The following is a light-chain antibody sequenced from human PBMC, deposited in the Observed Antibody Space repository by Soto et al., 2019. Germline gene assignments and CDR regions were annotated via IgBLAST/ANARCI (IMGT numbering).Light chain of an antibody. Sequence: SVLTQPPSVSGAPGQRVTISCTGSSSNIGAGYDVHWYQQVTGTAPKLLIYVNNNRPSGVPDRFSGSKSGTSASLVITGLQAEDEADYYCQSYDSSLSASVFGGGTKVTVL. CDR3: QSYDSSLSASV. J-gene: IGLJ3*02. CDR2: VNN. V-gene: IGLV1-40*01. CDR1: SSNIGAGYD.